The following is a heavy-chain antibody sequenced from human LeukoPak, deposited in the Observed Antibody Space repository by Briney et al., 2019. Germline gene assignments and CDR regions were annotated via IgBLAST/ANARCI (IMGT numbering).Heavy chain of an antibody. CDR3: ARGVRATHSSSWLKVNWFDP. V-gene: IGHV4-59*12. J-gene: IGHJ5*02. CDR2: IYYSGST. CDR1: GGSISSYY. Sequence: PSETLSLTCTVSGGSISSYYWSWIWQPPGKGLEWIGYIYYSGSTNYNPSLKSRVTISVDTSKNQFSLKLSSVTAADTAVYYCARGVRATHSSSWLKVNWFDPWGQGTLVTVSS. D-gene: IGHD6-13*01.